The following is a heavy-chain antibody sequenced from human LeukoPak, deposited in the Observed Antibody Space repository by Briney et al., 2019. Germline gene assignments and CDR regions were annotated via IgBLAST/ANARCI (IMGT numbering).Heavy chain of an antibody. D-gene: IGHD5-18*01. J-gene: IGHJ4*02. CDR3: ARHISSYGYSDY. CDR2: IYPGDSDT. V-gene: IGHV5-51*01. Sequence: GEXLKISFKGSGYRFTSYWIGWVRQMPGKGVEWMGIIYPGDSDTRYSPSFQGQVTISADKSISTAYLQWSSLRASDTAMYYCARHISSYGYSDYWGQGTLVTVSS. CDR1: GYRFTSYW.